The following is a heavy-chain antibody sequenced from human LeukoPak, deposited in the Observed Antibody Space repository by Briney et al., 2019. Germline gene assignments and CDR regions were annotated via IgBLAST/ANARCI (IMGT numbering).Heavy chain of an antibody. CDR3: ARSNSGWEANWFDP. CDR2: IKQDGSEK. D-gene: IGHD6-19*01. Sequence: ETLSLTCAVYGGSFSGYYWSWIRQPPGKGLEWVANIKQDGSEKYYVDSVKGRFTISRDNAKNSLYLQMNSLRAEDTAVYYCARSNSGWEANWFDPWGQGTLVTVSS. J-gene: IGHJ5*02. CDR1: GGSFSGYY. V-gene: IGHV3-7*01.